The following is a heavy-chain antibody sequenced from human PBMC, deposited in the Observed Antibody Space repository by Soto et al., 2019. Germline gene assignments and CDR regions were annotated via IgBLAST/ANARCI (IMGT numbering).Heavy chain of an antibody. J-gene: IGHJ4*02. D-gene: IGHD6-13*01. V-gene: IGHV3-33*01. CDR3: AIWGRTAAGIDY. Sequence: QVQVVESGGGVVQPGRSLRLSCAASGFTFSYYDMHWVRQAPGKGLEWVAIIWYDGSNKYYADSVKGRFTISRDNSKNTLYLQINSLIAEDTAVYYCAIWGRTAAGIDYWGQGTLVTVSS. CDR2: IWYDGSNK. CDR1: GFTFSYYD.